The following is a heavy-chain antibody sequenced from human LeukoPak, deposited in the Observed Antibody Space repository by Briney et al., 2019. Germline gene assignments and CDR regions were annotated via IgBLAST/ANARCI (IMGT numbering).Heavy chain of an antibody. J-gene: IGHJ4*02. D-gene: IGHD6-6*01. CDR3: ARLISTSSSRFSDY. CDR1: GFTLTNAW. CDR2: ISISGENT. Sequence: GGSLRLSCAASGFTLTNAWMGWVRQAPGKGLEWVSAISISGENTYYAGSVKGRFTISRDTSRNTLYLQMHSLRAEDTAVYYCARLISTSSSRFSDYWGQGTLVTVSS. V-gene: IGHV3-23*01.